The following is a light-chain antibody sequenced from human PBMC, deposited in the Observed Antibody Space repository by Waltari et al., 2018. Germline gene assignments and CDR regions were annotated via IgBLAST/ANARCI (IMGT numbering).Light chain of an antibody. CDR1: SSDVGGYIY. CDR2: DVD. CDR3: CSYAGRYTFV. Sequence: QSALTQPRSVSGSPGQSVTISCTGSSSDVGGYIYVSWYHHLPGRAPKVMIYDVDKRPSGVPDRFSGSQSGKTASLTISGLQAEDEGDYYCCSYAGRYTFVFGSGTKVTVL. V-gene: IGLV2-11*01. J-gene: IGLJ1*01.